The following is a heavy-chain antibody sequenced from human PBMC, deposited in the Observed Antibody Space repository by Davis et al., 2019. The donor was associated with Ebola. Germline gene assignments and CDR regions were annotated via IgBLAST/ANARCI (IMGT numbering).Heavy chain of an antibody. J-gene: IGHJ4*02. CDR1: GGSFSGYY. CDR2: INHSGST. CDR3: ARPGATNDY. V-gene: IGHV4-34*01. D-gene: IGHD1-26*01. Sequence: SETLSLTCAVYGGSFSGYYWSWIRQPPGKGLEWIGEINHSGSTYYNPSLKSRVTISVDTSKNQFSLKLSSVTAADTAVYYCARPGATNDYWGQGTLVTVSS.